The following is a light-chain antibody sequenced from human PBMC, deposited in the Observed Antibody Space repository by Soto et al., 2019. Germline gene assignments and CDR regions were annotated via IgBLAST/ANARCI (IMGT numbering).Light chain of an antibody. CDR3: QQYNSYSWT. J-gene: IGKJ1*01. CDR1: QSISSW. CDR2: RAS. V-gene: IGKV1-5*03. Sequence: DIQMTQSPSTLSASVGDRVTITCRASQSISSWLAWYEQKPGKAPKLLVYRASSLESGVPSRFSDSGSGTELTLTISSLQPDDFATYYCQQYNSYSWTFRQGTKVEI.